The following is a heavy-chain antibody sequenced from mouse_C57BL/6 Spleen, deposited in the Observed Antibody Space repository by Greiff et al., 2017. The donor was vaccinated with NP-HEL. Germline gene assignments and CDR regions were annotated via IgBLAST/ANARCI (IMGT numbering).Heavy chain of an antibody. CDR2: ISNGGGST. Sequence: EVQLVESGGGLVQPGGSLKLSCAASGFTFSDYYMYWVRQTPEKRLEWVAYISNGGGSTYYPDTVKGRFTISRDNAKNTLYLQMSRLKSEDTAMYYCASQLGRMDYWGQGTSVTVSS. J-gene: IGHJ4*01. CDR3: ASQLGRMDY. CDR1: GFTFSDYY. D-gene: IGHD4-1*01. V-gene: IGHV5-12*01.